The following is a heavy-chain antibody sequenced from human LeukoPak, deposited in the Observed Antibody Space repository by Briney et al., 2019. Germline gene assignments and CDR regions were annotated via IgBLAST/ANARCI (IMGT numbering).Heavy chain of an antibody. D-gene: IGHD3-10*01. Sequence: GASVKVSCKASGYTFTGYYMHWVRQAPGQGLEWMGWINPNSGGTNYAQKFQGRVTMTRDTSISTAYMELSRLRSDDTAVYYCARNPIWFGELYVDYWGQGTLVTVSS. CDR3: ARNPIWFGELYVDY. CDR2: INPNSGGT. CDR1: GYTFTGYY. V-gene: IGHV1-2*02. J-gene: IGHJ4*02.